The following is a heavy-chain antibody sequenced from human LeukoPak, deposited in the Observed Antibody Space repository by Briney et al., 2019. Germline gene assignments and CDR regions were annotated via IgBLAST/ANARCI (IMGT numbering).Heavy chain of an antibody. CDR3: AGDRGGGVFDY. CDR1: GGSISSGVYY. Sequence: PSQTLSLTCTVSGGSISSGVYYWSWIRPHPGKGLEWIGYLHYSGSTYYNPSLKSRVTISVDTSNNQFSLKLTSVTAADTAVYYCAGDRGGGVFDYWGQGTLVSVSS. V-gene: IGHV4-31*03. D-gene: IGHD3-16*01. CDR2: LHYSGST. J-gene: IGHJ4*02.